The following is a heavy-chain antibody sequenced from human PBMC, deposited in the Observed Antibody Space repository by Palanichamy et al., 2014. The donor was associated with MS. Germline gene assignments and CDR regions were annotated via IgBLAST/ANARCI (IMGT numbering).Heavy chain of an antibody. D-gene: IGHD6-13*01. J-gene: IGHJ4*02. CDR2: IRSKAYGGTT. CDR1: GFTFGDYA. CDR3: AKCVPIADPSFDY. V-gene: IGHV3-49*04. Sequence: EVRLVESGGDLVQPGRSLRLSCTASGFTFGDYAVTWVRQPPGKGLEWVSFIRSKAYGGTTEYAASVKGRFIISRDDSKQIAYLQMNSLKTEDTAVYYCAKCVPIADPSFDYWGQGTLVTVSS.